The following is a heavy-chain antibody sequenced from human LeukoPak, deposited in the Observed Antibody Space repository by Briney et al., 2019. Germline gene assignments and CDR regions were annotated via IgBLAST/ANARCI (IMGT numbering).Heavy chain of an antibody. V-gene: IGHV3-23*01. CDR2: ISGSGGST. CDR1: GFTFSSYA. Sequence: PGGSLRLSCAASGFTFSSYAMSWVRQAPGKGLEWVSAISGSGGSTYYADSVKGRFTISRDNSKNTLYLQMNSLRAEDTAVYYCAKGGSRVAGTGRGNYYYYGMDVWGQGTTVTVSS. D-gene: IGHD6-19*01. J-gene: IGHJ6*02. CDR3: AKGGSRVAGTGRGNYYYYGMDV.